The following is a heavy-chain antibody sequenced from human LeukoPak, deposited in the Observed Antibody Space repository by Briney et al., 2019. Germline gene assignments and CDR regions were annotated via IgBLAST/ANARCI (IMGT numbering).Heavy chain of an antibody. V-gene: IGHV3-30*02. CDR3: AKDSKIVGATFRSYHYMDV. D-gene: IGHD1-26*01. Sequence: GGSLRLSCAASGFTFSSYGMHWVRQAPGKGLEWVAFIRYDGSNKYYADSVKGRFTISRDNSKNTLYLQMNSLRAEDTAVYYCAKDSKIVGATFRSYHYMDVWGKGTAVTVSS. CDR1: GFTFSSYG. J-gene: IGHJ6*03. CDR2: IRYDGSNK.